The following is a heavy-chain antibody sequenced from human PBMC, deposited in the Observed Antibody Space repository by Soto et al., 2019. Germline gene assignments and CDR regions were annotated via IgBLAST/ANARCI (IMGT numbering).Heavy chain of an antibody. Sequence: QLQLQESGPGLVKPSETLSLTCTVSGGSISSSSYYWGWIRQPPGQGLEWIGSIYYSGSTYYNPSLNGRVTISVDTSKNQFALKLSSVTAAATAVHYCASPIPTGYSSGWPWDYWGQGTLVTVSS. CDR2: IYYSGST. J-gene: IGHJ4*02. CDR3: ASPIPTGYSSGWPWDY. D-gene: IGHD6-19*01. CDR1: GGSISSSSYY. V-gene: IGHV4-39*01.